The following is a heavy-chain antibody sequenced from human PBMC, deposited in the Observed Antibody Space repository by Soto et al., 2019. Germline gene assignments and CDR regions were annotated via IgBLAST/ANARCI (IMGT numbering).Heavy chain of an antibody. J-gene: IGHJ3*02. D-gene: IGHD6-6*01. Sequence: GGSLRLSCAASGFTFSSYAMHWVRQAPGKGLEWVAVISYDGSNKYYADSVKGRFTISRDNSKNTLYLQMNSLRAEDTAVYYCARTLYSSSSRGAFDIWGQGTMVTVSS. V-gene: IGHV3-30-3*01. CDR1: GFTFSSYA. CDR2: ISYDGSNK. CDR3: ARTLYSSSSRGAFDI.